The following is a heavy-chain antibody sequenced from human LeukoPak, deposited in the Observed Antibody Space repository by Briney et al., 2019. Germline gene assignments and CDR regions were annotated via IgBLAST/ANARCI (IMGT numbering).Heavy chain of an antibody. CDR1: GGSFSGYY. CDR2: INHSGST. V-gene: IGHV4-34*01. D-gene: IGHD3-10*01. CDR3: ASTRGYGSGSSN. J-gene: IGHJ4*02. Sequence: PSETLSLTCAVYGGSFSGYYWSWIRQPPGKGLEWIGEINHSGSTNYNPSLKSRVTISVDTSKNQFSLKLSSVTAADTAVHYCASTRGYGSGSSNWGQGTLVTVSS.